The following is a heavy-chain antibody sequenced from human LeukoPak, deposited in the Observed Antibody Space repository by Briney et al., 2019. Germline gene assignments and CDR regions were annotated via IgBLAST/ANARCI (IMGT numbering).Heavy chain of an antibody. Sequence: PGGSLRLSCAASGFTFSDYFMSWIRQAPGKGLEWVSYISSSSSYTNYADSVKGRFTISRDNAKNSLYLQMNSLRAEDTAVYYCASLPMVRGVIIPWGQGTLVTVSS. J-gene: IGHJ4*02. CDR3: ASLPMVRGVIIP. CDR1: GFTFSDYF. CDR2: ISSSSSYT. D-gene: IGHD3-10*01. V-gene: IGHV3-11*06.